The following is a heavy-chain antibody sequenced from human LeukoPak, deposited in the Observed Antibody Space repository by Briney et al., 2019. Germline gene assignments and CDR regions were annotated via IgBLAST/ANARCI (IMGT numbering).Heavy chain of an antibody. V-gene: IGHV4-59*08. Sequence: SETLSLTCTVSGGSISGYYWSWIRQPPGKGLEWIGYIYHNGGTNYNPSLQSRLTISVDTSRNQFSLKLSSVTAADTAVYYCARHLRAVAGGRYFDYWGQGTQVTVSS. CDR1: GGSISGYY. CDR2: IYHNGGT. D-gene: IGHD6-19*01. J-gene: IGHJ4*02. CDR3: ARHLRAVAGGRYFDY.